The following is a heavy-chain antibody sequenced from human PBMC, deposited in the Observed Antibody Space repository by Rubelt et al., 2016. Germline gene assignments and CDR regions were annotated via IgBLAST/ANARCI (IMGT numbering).Heavy chain of an antibody. CDR3: ARDVRYSSGWYDY. CDR1: GGSLSSGSYY. D-gene: IGHD6-19*01. CDR2: IYYSGST. J-gene: IGHJ4*02. Sequence: QVQLQESGPGLVKPSETLSLTCTVSGGSLSSGSYYWTWIRQPPGKGLECIGHIYYSGSTNYNPSFQGRVTISGETSKNQFSRKLRSVTAADTAVYYCARDVRYSSGWYDYWGQGTLVTVSS. V-gene: IGHV4-61*01.